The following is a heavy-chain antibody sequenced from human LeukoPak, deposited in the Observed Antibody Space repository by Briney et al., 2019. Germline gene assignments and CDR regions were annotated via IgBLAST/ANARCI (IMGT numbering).Heavy chain of an antibody. J-gene: IGHJ3*02. Sequence: GRSLRLSCAASGFTFSSYAMHWVRQAPGKGLEWVAVISYDGSNKYYADSVKGRFTISRDNSKNTLYLQMNSLRAEDTAVYYCVRYRGYKRDAFDIWGQGTMVTVSS. CDR1: GFTFSSYA. CDR2: ISYDGSNK. D-gene: IGHD5-24*01. V-gene: IGHV3-30-3*01. CDR3: VRYRGYKRDAFDI.